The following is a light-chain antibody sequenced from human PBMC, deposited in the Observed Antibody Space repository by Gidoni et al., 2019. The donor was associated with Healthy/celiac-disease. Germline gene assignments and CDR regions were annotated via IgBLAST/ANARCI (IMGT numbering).Light chain of an antibody. CDR2: AAY. CDR3: QQSYSTPLT. CDR1: QRISSY. V-gene: IGKV1-39*01. Sequence: DIQMTQSPSSLSASVGDRVTITCRASQRISSYLNWYQQKPGKAPKLLIYAAYRLQSGVPSRVSGSGSGTDFTLTISSLQPEDFATYYCQQSYSTPLTFGGGTKVEIK. J-gene: IGKJ4*02.